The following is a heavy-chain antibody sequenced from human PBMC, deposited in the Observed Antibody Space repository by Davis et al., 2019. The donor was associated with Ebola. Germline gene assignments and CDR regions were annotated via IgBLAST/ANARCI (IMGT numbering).Heavy chain of an antibody. J-gene: IGHJ4*02. Sequence: PSETLSLTCAVYGGSFSGYYWSWIRQPPGKGLEWIGEINHSGSTNYNPSLKSRVTISVDTSKNQFSLKLSSVTAADTAVYYCARGWGSGFDYWGQGTLVTVSS. CDR3: ARGWGSGFDY. D-gene: IGHD3-16*01. CDR1: GGSFSGYY. V-gene: IGHV4-34*01. CDR2: INHSGST.